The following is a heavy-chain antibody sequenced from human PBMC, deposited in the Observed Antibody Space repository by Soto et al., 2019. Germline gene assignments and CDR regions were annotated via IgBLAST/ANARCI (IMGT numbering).Heavy chain of an antibody. CDR2: ISGSGGST. V-gene: IGHV3-23*01. D-gene: IGHD1-1*01. J-gene: IGHJ6*02. CDR3: AKDLEPDRPLYGMDV. CDR1: GFTFGSYA. Sequence: GGPLRLSCAASGFTFGSYAMSCVRHAPWKGLEWVSAISGSGGSTYYADSVKGRFTISRDNSKNTLYLQMNSLRAEDTAVYYCAKDLEPDRPLYGMDVWGQGTTVTVSS.